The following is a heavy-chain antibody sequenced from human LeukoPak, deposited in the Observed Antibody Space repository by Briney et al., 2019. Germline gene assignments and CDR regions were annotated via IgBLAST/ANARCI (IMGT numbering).Heavy chain of an antibody. J-gene: IGHJ4*02. D-gene: IGHD3-3*01. CDR2: ISGSGGST. V-gene: IGHV3-23*01. CDR1: GFAFSSYA. CDR3: AKDDSFWSGSSDY. Sequence: PGGSLRLSCAASGFAFSSYAMSWVRQAPGKGLEWVSAISGSGGSTYYADSVKGRFTISRDNSKNTLYLQMNSLRAEDTAVYYCAKDDSFWSGSSDYWGQGTLVTVSS.